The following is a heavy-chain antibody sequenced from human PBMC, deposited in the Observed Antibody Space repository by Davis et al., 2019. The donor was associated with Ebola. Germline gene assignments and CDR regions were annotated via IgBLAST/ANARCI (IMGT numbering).Heavy chain of an antibody. CDR1: GYDFTSSW. CDR2: IFPRDSDT. V-gene: IGHV5-51*01. D-gene: IGHD2-2*01. J-gene: IGHJ4*02. CDR3: ATSPSLPGEFDY. Sequence: GESLKISCKGSGYDFTSSWIAWVRLMPGKGLEWMGIIFPRDSDTRYSPSFQGQVSISADKSISTAYLQWSSLKASDTAMYYCATSPSLPGEFDYWGQGTLVTVSS.